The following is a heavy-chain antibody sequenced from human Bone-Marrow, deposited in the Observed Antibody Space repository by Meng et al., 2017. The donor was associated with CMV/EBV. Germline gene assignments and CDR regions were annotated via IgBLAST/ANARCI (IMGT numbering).Heavy chain of an antibody. D-gene: IGHD6-13*01. J-gene: IGHJ6*02. CDR3: AKSSSSIIYYYGMDV. CDR2: ISWNSGSI. V-gene: IGHV3-9*03. Sequence: SLKISCAASGSTFDDYAMHWVRQAPGKGLEWVSGISWNSGSIGYADSVKGRFTISRDNAKNSLYPQMNSLRAEDMALYYCAKSSSSIIYYYGMDVWGQGTTVTVSS. CDR1: GSTFDDYA.